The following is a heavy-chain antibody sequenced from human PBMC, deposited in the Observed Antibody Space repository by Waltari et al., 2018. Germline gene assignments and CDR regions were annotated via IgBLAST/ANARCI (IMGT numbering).Heavy chain of an antibody. CDR2: IKKDGSEE. V-gene: IGHV3-7*01. CDR1: GFTLGSYW. CDR3: ARDQWFAFDI. J-gene: IGHJ3*02. D-gene: IGHD3-22*01. Sequence: EVQLVESGGGLVQPGGSLSLSCAASGFTLGSYWMSWVRQAPGKGPEWVANIKKDGSEEYYVDSVRGRFTISRDNAKNSLYLQMNSLRPEDTAVYYCARDQWFAFDIWGQGTMVTVSS.